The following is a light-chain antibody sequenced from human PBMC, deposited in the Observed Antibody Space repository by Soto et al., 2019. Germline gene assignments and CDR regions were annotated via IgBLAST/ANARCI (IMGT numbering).Light chain of an antibody. CDR1: QSVGYY. Sequence: EIVMTQSPATLSVSPGGRATLSCRASQSVGYYLAWYQQRPGQAPRLLIFGSSTSATGIPARFSGSGSGTDFTLTISSLQSEDFAVYYCLQYNDRPQTLGQGTKVEI. V-gene: IGKV3-15*01. J-gene: IGKJ1*01. CDR2: GSS. CDR3: LQYNDRPQT.